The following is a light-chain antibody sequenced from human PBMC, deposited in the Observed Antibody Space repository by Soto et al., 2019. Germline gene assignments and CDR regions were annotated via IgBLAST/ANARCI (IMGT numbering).Light chain of an antibody. Sequence: DIQLTQPPSSLSASVGDRVTITCRASQSISSYLNWYQQKPGKAPKVLISAASSLQSGVPSRFSGSGSGTDFTLTISSLEPEDFATYYCQQTYSIFLSFGGGTKVDIK. V-gene: IGKV1-39*01. CDR3: QQTYSIFLS. CDR2: AAS. CDR1: QSISSY. J-gene: IGKJ4*01.